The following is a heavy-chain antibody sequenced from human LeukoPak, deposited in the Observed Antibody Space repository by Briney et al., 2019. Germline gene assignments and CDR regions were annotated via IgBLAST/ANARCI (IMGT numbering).Heavy chain of an antibody. J-gene: IGHJ4*02. CDR1: YW. D-gene: IGHD2-2*01. CDR2: VNSDGSWT. Sequence: YWMHRVRQASGKGLVWVSHVNSDGSWTSHADSVKGRFTISKDNAKNTVYLQMNNLRTEDTAVYYCVSFYETNWGRGTLVTVSS. CDR3: VSFYETN. V-gene: IGHV3-74*01.